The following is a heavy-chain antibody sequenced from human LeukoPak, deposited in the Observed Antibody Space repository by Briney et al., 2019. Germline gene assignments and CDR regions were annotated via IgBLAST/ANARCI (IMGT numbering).Heavy chain of an antibody. Sequence: SETLSLTCTVSGGSIRNYYWDWVRQPPGKGLEWIGYIYYSGSTSYNPSLKSRVTISVDTSKNQFSLKLSSVTAADTAVYYCARQSARHFDYWGQGTLVTVSS. J-gene: IGHJ4*02. V-gene: IGHV4-59*08. CDR1: GGSIRNYY. CDR2: IYYSGST. CDR3: ARQSARHFDY. D-gene: IGHD6-6*01.